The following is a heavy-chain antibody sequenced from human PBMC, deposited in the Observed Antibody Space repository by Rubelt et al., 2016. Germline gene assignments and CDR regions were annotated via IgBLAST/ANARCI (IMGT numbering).Heavy chain of an antibody. V-gene: IGHV4-34*01. J-gene: IGHJ6*02. Sequence: QAQLQQWGAGLLKPSETLSLTCAVYGGSFSGYYWNWIRQRPGEGLEGIGEINHSGSTNYNPSLQSRVTISVDTSKNQFSLKLSSVTAAETAVYYCARGRLGYGMDVWGQGTTVTVSS. D-gene: IGHD3-16*01. CDR2: INHSGST. CDR1: GGSFSGYY. CDR3: ARGRLGYGMDV.